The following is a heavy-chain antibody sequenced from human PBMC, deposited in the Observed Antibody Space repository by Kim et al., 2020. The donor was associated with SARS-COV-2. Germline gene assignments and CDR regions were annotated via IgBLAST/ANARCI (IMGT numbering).Heavy chain of an antibody. D-gene: IGHD3-22*01. Sequence: YAQKSQGRVTITADKSTSTAYMELSSLRSEDTAVYYCAREYSSGYYPFDYWGQGTLVTVSS. V-gene: IGHV1-69*04. J-gene: IGHJ4*02. CDR3: AREYSSGYYPFDY.